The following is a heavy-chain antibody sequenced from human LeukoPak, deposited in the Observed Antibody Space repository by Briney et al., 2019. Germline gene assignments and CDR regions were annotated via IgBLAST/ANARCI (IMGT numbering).Heavy chain of an antibody. J-gene: IGHJ4*02. CDR1: GFTFSDYY. D-gene: IGHD5-18*01. CDR2: ISTSGRTI. Sequence: GGSLRLSCAASGFTFSDYYMSWNRQAPGKGLEWVSYISTSGRTIYYADSVKGRFTISRDNAKNSLYLQMNSLRAEDTAVYYCARDADTAMVTGYWGQGTLVTVSS. CDR3: ARDADTAMVTGY. V-gene: IGHV3-11*04.